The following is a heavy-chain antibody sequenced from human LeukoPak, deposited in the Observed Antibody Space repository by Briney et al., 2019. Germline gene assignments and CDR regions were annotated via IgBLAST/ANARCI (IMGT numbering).Heavy chain of an antibody. CDR3: ARGQQLVPYNWFDP. D-gene: IGHD6-13*01. CDR1: GYSISSGYY. J-gene: IGHJ5*02. Sequence: SETLSLTCTVSGYSISSGYYWGWIRQPPGKGLEWIGSIYHSGSTYYNPSLKSRVTISVDTSKNQFSLKLSSVTAADTAVYYCARGQQLVPYNWFDPWGQGTLVTVSS. V-gene: IGHV4-38-2*02. CDR2: IYHSGST.